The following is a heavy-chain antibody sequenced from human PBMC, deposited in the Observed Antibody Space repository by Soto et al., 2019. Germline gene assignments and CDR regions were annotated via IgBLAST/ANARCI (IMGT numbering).Heavy chain of an antibody. CDR3: ARDWWEEPAGKETVSQFDY. Sequence: GGSLSLSCTASGFAFSNYGIHWVRLAPGRWQEWVAVIWSYGTKKFYAGSVRGRFTISRDNSKNTIYLQMNSLRAADTAVYYCARDWWEEPAGKETVSQFDYWGQGXMVTVYS. V-gene: IGHV3-33*01. CDR1: GFAFSNYG. J-gene: IGHJ4*02. CDR2: IWSYGTKK. D-gene: IGHD6-13*01.